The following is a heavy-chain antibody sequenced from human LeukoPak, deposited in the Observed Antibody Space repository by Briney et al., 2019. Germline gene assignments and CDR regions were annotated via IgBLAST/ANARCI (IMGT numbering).Heavy chain of an antibody. V-gene: IGHV1-2*02. CDR2: INPNSGGT. J-gene: IGHJ4*02. CDR3: ASWSLYCSSTSCYYFDY. CDR1: GYTFTGYY. Sequence: ASVKVSCKASGYTFTGYYMHWVRQAPGQGLEWMGWINPNSGGTNYAQKFQGRVTMTRDTSISTAYMELSRLRSDDTAVYYCASWSLYCSSTSCYYFDYWGQGTLVTVSS. D-gene: IGHD2-2*01.